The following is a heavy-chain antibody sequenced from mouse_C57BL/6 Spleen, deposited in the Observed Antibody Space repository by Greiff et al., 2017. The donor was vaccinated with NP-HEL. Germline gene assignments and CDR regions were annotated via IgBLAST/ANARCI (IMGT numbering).Heavy chain of an antibody. Sequence: ESGPGLVKPSQSLSLTCSVTGYSITSGYYWNWIRQFPGNKLEWMGYISYDGSNNYNPSLKNRISITRDTSKNQFVLKLNSVTTEDTATEYCARDGGNYGDWFAYWGQGTLVTVSA. J-gene: IGHJ3*01. V-gene: IGHV3-6*01. CDR3: ARDGGNYGDWFAY. D-gene: IGHD2-1*01. CDR1: GYSITSGYY. CDR2: ISYDGSN.